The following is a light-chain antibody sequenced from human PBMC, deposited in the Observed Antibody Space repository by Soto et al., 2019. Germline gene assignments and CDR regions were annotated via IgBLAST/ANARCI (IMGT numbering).Light chain of an antibody. Sequence: EIVLTQSPGTLSLSPEERATLSCRASQSVSSNHLACYQQKPGQAPRLLIYGSSSRATGIPDRFSGSGSGTDFTLTISRLEPEDFAVYFCHLYGGSPPHTFGQGTKVDIK. CDR1: QSVSSNH. J-gene: IGKJ2*01. CDR3: HLYGGSPPHT. V-gene: IGKV3-20*01. CDR2: GSS.